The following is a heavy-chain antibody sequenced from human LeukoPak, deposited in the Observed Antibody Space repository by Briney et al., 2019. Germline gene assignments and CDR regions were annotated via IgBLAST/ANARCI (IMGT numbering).Heavy chain of an antibody. Sequence: ASVKVSCKASGYTFTSYGISWVRQAPGQGLEWMGRISAYNGNTNYAQKLQGRVTMTTDTSTSTAYMELRSLRSDDTAVYYCARDARTIAAAGMGIDYWGQGTLVTVSS. V-gene: IGHV1-18*01. J-gene: IGHJ4*02. CDR1: GYTFTSYG. CDR2: ISAYNGNT. CDR3: ARDARTIAAAGMGIDY. D-gene: IGHD6-13*01.